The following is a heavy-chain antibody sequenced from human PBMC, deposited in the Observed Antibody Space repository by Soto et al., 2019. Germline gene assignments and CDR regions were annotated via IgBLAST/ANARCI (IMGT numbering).Heavy chain of an antibody. CDR1: GFTFSSYA. V-gene: IGHV3-23*01. Sequence: PGGSLRLSCAASGFTFSSYAMSWVRQAPGKGLEWVSAISGSSGSTYYADSVKGRFTISRDNSKNTLYLQMNSLRAEDTAVYYCAKDAMVRGVIITYSLDYWGQGTLVTVSS. J-gene: IGHJ4*02. CDR2: ISGSSGST. CDR3: AKDAMVRGVIITYSLDY. D-gene: IGHD3-10*01.